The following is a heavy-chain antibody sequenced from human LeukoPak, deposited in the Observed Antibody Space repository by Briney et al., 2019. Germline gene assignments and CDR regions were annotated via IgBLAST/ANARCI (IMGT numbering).Heavy chain of an antibody. V-gene: IGHV3-23*01. CDR1: GFTLSSYS. D-gene: IGHD4-17*01. Sequence: GGSLRLSCAASGFTLSSYSMPWVRQAPGKGLECVAAIGGSRGDTFYADSVKGRFTISRDDSKNTLYLQMNSLRAEDTAVYYCARVRYGELDVWGQGTTVTVSS. CDR3: ARVRYGELDV. J-gene: IGHJ6*02. CDR2: IGGSRGDT.